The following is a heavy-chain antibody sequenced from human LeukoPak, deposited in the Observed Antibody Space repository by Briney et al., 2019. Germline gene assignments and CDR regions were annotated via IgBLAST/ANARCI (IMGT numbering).Heavy chain of an antibody. J-gene: IGHJ4*02. V-gene: IGHV1-2*02. Sequence: GASVKVSCKASGYTFTGYYMHWVRQAPGQGLEWMGWINPNSGGTNYAQKFQGRVTMTRDTSISTAYMELSRLRSDDTAVYYCARDYSSSWYSLYYFDYWGRGTLVTVSS. CDR1: GYTFTGYY. CDR3: ARDYSSSWYSLYYFDY. D-gene: IGHD6-13*01. CDR2: INPNSGGT.